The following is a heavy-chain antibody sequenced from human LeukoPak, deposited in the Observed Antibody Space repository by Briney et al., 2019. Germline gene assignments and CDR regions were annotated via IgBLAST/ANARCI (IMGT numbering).Heavy chain of an antibody. CDR1: GGTFSSHA. Sequence: SVKVSCKASGGTFSSHAISWVRQAPGQGLEWMGGIIPIFGTANYAQKFQGRVTITADKSTSTAYMELSSLRSEDTAVYYCARWGTTGINYYYYGMDVWGKGTTVTVSS. J-gene: IGHJ6*04. D-gene: IGHD1-1*01. V-gene: IGHV1-69*06. CDR2: IIPIFGTA. CDR3: ARWGTTGINYYYYGMDV.